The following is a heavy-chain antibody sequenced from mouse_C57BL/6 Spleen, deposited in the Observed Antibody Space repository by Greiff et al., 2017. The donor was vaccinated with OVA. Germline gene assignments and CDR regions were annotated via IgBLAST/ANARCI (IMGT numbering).Heavy chain of an antibody. V-gene: IGHV1-55*01. CDR1: GYTFTSYW. CDR3: ARHYSNLYYAMDY. J-gene: IGHJ4*01. CDR2: IYPGSGST. Sequence: VKLQQPGAELVKPGASVKMSCKASGYTFTSYWITWVKQRPGQGLEWIGDIYPGSGSTNYNEKFKSKATLTVDTSSSTAYMQLSSLTSEDSAVYYCARHYSNLYYAMDYWGQGTSVTVSS. D-gene: IGHD2-5*01.